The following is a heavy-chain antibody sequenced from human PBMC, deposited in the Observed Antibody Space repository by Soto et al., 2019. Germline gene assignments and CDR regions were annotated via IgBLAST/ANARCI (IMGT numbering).Heavy chain of an antibody. Sequence: PGGSLRLSCAASGFTFSNYAMSWVRQAPGKGLEWVSTITGWDAGTSYADSVKGRFTISRDNSRNTLHLQMNSLRAEDTAVCYCAKDAPGSGWLSDYWGQGTRVTVSS. V-gene: IGHV3-23*01. D-gene: IGHD3-22*01. CDR2: ITGWDAGT. CDR3: AKDAPGSGWLSDY. J-gene: IGHJ4*02. CDR1: GFTFSNYA.